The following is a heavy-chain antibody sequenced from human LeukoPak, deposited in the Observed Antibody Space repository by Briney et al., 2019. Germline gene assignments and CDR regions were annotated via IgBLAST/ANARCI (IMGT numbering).Heavy chain of an antibody. J-gene: IGHJ4*02. Sequence: SETLSLTCTVSGGSISSSSYYWGWIRQPPGKGLEWIGSIYYSGSTYYNPSLKSRVTISVDTSKNQFSLKLSSVTAADTAVYYCARVGGYSSYDYWGQGTLVTVSS. CDR2: IYYSGST. CDR3: ARVGGYSSYDY. V-gene: IGHV4-39*01. CDR1: GGSISSSSYY. D-gene: IGHD6-19*01.